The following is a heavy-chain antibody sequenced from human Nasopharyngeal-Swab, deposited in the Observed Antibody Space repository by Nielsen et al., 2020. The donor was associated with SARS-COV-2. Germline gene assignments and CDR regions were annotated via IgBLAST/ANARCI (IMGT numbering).Heavy chain of an antibody. CDR2: INHSGST. CDR3: ARALDYDFWSGYWGRGYFDY. D-gene: IGHD3-3*01. V-gene: IGHV4-34*01. J-gene: IGHJ4*02. CDR1: GGSFSGYY. Sequence: SETLSLTCAVYGGSFSGYYWSWIRQPPGKGLEWIGEINHSGSTNYNPSLKSRVTISVDTSKNQFSLKLSSVTAADTAVYYCARALDYDFWSGYWGRGYFDYWGQGTLVTVSS.